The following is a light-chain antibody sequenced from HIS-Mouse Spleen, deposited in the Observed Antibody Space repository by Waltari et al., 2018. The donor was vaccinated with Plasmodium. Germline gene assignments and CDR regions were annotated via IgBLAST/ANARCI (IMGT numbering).Light chain of an antibody. CDR3: LQVGAL. CDR1: QSVSIY. CDR2: DAA. J-gene: IGKJ4*02. Sequence: EIVLTQSPATLSLSPGERATLPCRASQSVSIYLAWYQQNPVHAPSLLIYDAANRAPGIPARFSGSGSGTYFTLTISSLEPEDFAVYYCLQVGALFGGGTKVEIK. V-gene: IGKV3-11*01.